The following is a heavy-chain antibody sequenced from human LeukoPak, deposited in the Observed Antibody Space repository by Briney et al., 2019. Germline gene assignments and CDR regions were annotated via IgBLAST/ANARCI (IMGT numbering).Heavy chain of an antibody. V-gene: IGHV3-30*02. J-gene: IGHJ4*02. D-gene: IGHD3-10*01. CDR1: GFTFSSYG. CDR3: AKDPPYYYGSGSYYNRGGLDY. Sequence: PTGGSLRLSCAASGFTFSSYGMHWVRQAPGKGLEWVAFIRYDGSNKYYADSVKGRFTISRDNSKNTLYLQMNSLRAEDTAVYYCAKDPPYYYGSGSYYNRGGLDYWGQGTLVTVSS. CDR2: IRYDGSNK.